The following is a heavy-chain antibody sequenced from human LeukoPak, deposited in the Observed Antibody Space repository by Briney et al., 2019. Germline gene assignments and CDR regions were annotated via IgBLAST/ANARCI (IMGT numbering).Heavy chain of an antibody. CDR3: ARHTRHYYDSSGDAFDI. CDR2: IIPIFGKA. V-gene: IGHV1-69*05. J-gene: IGHJ3*02. Sequence: SVKVSCKASGGTFSSYAISWVRQAPGQGLEWVGGIIPIFGKANYAKKFQGRVTITTDESTSTAYMELSSLRSEDTAVYYCARHTRHYYDSSGDAFDIWGQGTMVTVSS. D-gene: IGHD3-22*01. CDR1: GGTFSSYA.